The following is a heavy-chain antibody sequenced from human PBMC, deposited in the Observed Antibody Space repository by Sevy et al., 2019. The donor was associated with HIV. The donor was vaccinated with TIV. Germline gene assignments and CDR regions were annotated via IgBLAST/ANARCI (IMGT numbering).Heavy chain of an antibody. V-gene: IGHV7-4-1*02. J-gene: IGHJ4*02. CDR3: TRGYCSGGTCSPGGY. Sequence: ASMKVSCKASGYTFTSYIMSWVRQAPGQGLEWMGWINTMTGNPMYAQGFTGRFVFSLDTSASTAYLQISSLKAEDSAVYYCTRGYCSGGTCSPGGYWGQGTLVTVSS. CDR2: INTMTGNP. CDR1: GYTFTSYI. D-gene: IGHD2-15*01.